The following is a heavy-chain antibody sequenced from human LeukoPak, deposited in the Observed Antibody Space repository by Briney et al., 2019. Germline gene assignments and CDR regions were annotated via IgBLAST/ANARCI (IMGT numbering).Heavy chain of an antibody. Sequence: GGSLRLSCAASEFXFSDYYMSWIRLAPGKGLEWVSYISPSSSSTSYAYSVKGRFTISRDNAKNSLFLQMSGLRADDTAVYFCARLRYGDYGYFDYWGQGTLVTVSS. CDR3: ARLRYGDYGYFDY. V-gene: IGHV3-11*03. CDR1: EFXFSDYY. D-gene: IGHD4-17*01. J-gene: IGHJ4*02. CDR2: ISPSSSST.